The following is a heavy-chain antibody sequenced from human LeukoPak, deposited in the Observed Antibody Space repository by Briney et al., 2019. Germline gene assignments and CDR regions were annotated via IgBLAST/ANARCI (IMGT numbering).Heavy chain of an antibody. CDR2: INWNGGST. Sequence: PGGSLRLSCAASGFTFDDCGMSWVRQAPGKGLEWVSGINWNGGSTGYADSVKGRFTISRDNAKNSLYLQMNSLRTEDTALYYCAKASLPYSSGWYVNWGQGTLVTVSS. D-gene: IGHD6-13*01. CDR3: AKASLPYSSGWYVN. J-gene: IGHJ4*02. V-gene: IGHV3-20*04. CDR1: GFTFDDCG.